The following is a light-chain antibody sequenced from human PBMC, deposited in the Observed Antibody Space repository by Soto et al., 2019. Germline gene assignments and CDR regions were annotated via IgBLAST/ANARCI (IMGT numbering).Light chain of an antibody. CDR3: QQFNNWPPWT. CDR2: GAS. Sequence: EIVMTQSPATLSVSPGERATLSCRASQSVSSNLAWYQQKPGQAPRLLIYGASTRATGIPARFSGSGSGTEFTLTFSSLQSEVFAVYYCQQFNNWPPWTFGQGTKVEIK. CDR1: QSVSSN. V-gene: IGKV3-15*01. J-gene: IGKJ1*01.